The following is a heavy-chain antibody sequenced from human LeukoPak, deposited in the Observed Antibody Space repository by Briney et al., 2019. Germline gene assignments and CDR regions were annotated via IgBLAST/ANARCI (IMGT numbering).Heavy chain of an antibody. Sequence: GESLKISCKGSGYSFTSYWIGWVRQMPGKGLEWMGIIYPGDSDTRYSPSFQGQVTISADKSISTAYLQWSSLKASDTAMYYCARLSGGYDDILTGSEFDPWGQGTLVTVSS. CDR2: IYPGDSDT. V-gene: IGHV5-51*01. J-gene: IGHJ5*02. D-gene: IGHD3-9*01. CDR3: ARLSGGYDDILTGSEFDP. CDR1: GYSFTSYW.